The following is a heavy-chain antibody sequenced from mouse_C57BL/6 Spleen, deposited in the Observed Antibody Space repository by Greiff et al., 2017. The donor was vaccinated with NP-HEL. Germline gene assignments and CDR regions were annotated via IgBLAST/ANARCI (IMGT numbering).Heavy chain of an antibody. V-gene: IGHV1-64*01. Sequence: QVQLQQPGAELVKPGASVKLSCKASGYTFTSYWIHWVKQRPGQGLEWIGMIHPNSGSTNYNEKFKSKATLTVDKSSSTAYMQLSSLTSEDSAVYYCAREKSYDYGAGFAYWGQGTLVTVSA. CDR1: GYTFTSYW. CDR2: IHPNSGST. CDR3: AREKSYDYGAGFAY. J-gene: IGHJ3*01. D-gene: IGHD2-4*01.